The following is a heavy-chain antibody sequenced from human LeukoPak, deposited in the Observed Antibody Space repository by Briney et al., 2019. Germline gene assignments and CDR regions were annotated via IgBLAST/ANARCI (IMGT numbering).Heavy chain of an antibody. CDR1: GFTFSSYE. CDR2: ISSSSSYI. V-gene: IGHV3-21*01. Sequence: PGGSLRLSCAASGFTFSSYEMNWVRQAPGKGLEWVSSISSSSSYIYYADSVKGRFTISRDNAKNSLYLQMNSLRAEDTAVYYCARDRFYYGSGSYLKYFDYWGQGTLVTVSS. J-gene: IGHJ4*02. CDR3: ARDRFYYGSGSYLKYFDY. D-gene: IGHD3-10*01.